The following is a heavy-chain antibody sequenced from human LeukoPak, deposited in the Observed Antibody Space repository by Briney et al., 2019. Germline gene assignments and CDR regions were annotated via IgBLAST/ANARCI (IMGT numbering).Heavy chain of an antibody. J-gene: IGHJ6*04. CDR1: GGTFSSYA. Sequence: ASVKVSCKASGGTFSSYAISWVRQAPGQGLEWMGGIIPIFGTANYAQKFQGRVTITADKSTSTAYMELSSLRSEDTAVYYCARAGLWFGELLSQYYYYYGMDVWGKGTTVTVSS. CDR3: ARAGLWFGELLSQYYYYYGMDV. D-gene: IGHD3-10*01. CDR2: IIPIFGTA. V-gene: IGHV1-69*06.